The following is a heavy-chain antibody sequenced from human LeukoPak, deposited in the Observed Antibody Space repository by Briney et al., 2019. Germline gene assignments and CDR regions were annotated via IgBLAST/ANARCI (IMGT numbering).Heavy chain of an antibody. CDR3: AKDQTESGTWGEVTFHY. D-gene: IGHD6-13*01. CDR2: ISDGGDSS. Sequence: GSLRLSCAACGFSVSRFVVGWVRQAPGKGLEWVSCISDGGDSSYYADSVRGRFTISRDDSKNTVYLQLNNLRAEDTAVYYCAKDQTESGTWGEVTFHYLGQGALVTVSS. CDR1: GFSVSRFV. V-gene: IGHV3-23*01. J-gene: IGHJ4*02.